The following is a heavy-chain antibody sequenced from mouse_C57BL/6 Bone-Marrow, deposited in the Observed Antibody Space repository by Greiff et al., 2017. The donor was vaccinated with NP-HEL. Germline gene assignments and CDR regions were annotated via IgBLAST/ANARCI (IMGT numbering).Heavy chain of an antibody. CDR2: IDPENGDT. CDR1: GFNIKDDY. D-gene: IGHD1-1*01. CDR3: TTVRYYGSSWYFDV. V-gene: IGHV14-4*01. Sequence: VQLQQSGAELVRPGASVKLSCTASGFNIKDDYMHWVKQRPEQGLEWIGWIDPENGDTEYASKFQGKATITADTSSNTAYLQLSSLTSEDTAVYYCTTVRYYGSSWYFDVWGTGTTVTVSS. J-gene: IGHJ1*03.